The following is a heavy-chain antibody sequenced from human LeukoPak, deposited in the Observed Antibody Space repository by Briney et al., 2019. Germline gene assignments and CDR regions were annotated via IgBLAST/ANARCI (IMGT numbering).Heavy chain of an antibody. CDR3: AKDLRYDILTGYPPLDY. CDR2: ISGSGGST. Sequence: GGSLRLSCAASGFTFSSYAMSCVRQAPGKGLEWVSAISGSGGSTYYADSVKGRFTISRDNSKNTLYLQMNSLRAEDTAVYYCAKDLRYDILTGYPPLDYWGQGTLVTVSS. D-gene: IGHD3-9*01. V-gene: IGHV3-23*01. CDR1: GFTFSSYA. J-gene: IGHJ4*02.